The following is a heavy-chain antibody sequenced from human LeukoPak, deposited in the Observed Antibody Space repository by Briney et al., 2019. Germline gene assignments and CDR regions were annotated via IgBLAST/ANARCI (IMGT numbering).Heavy chain of an antibody. V-gene: IGHV4-59*12. CDR2: IYYSGST. CDR3: ARGRIAAAYPLRPPSVDWFDP. J-gene: IGHJ5*02. CDR1: GGSISSYY. Sequence: SETLSLTCTVSGGSISSYYWSWIRQPPGKGLEWIGYIYYSGSTNYNPSLKSRVTISVDTSKNQFSLKLSSVTAADTAVYYCARGRIAAAYPLRPPSVDWFDPWGQGTLVTVSS. D-gene: IGHD6-13*01.